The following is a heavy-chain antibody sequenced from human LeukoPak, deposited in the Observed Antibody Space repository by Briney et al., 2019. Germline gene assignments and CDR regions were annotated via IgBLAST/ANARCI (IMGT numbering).Heavy chain of an antibody. V-gene: IGHV1-46*01. CDR1: GYTFTGYY. CDR2: INPSGGST. J-gene: IGHJ3*02. D-gene: IGHD1-1*01. Sequence: GASVKVSCKASGYTFTGYYMHWVRQAPGQGLEWMGIINPSGGSTSYAQKFQGRVTMTRDMSTSTVYMELSSLRSEDTAVYYCARVLNTTSRLNAFDIWGQGTMVTVSS. CDR3: ARVLNTTSRLNAFDI.